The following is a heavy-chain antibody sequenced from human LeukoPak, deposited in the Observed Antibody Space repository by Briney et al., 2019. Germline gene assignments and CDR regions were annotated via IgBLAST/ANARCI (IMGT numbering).Heavy chain of an antibody. V-gene: IGHV3-15*01. CDR2: IKSKTDGGTT. Sequence: GGSLRLSCAASGFTFSNAWMSWVRQAPGKGLEWVGRIKSKTDGGTTDFAAPVKGRFTISRDDSRNTLYLQMNSLKTEDTAVYYCTTEPYYDILTGYWLSDYWGQGALVTVSS. CDR3: TTEPYYDILTGYWLSDY. CDR1: GFTFSNAW. D-gene: IGHD3-9*01. J-gene: IGHJ4*02.